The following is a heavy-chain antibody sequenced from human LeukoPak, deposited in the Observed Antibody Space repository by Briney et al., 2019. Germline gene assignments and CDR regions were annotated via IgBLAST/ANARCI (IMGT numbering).Heavy chain of an antibody. CDR3: ARLGVGYCSSTSCYTAYYYYYYMDV. Sequence: PGGCLRLSCAASGFTFSSYWMSWVRQAPGKGLEWAANIKQDGSEKYYVDSVKGRFTISRDNAKNSLYLQMNSLRAEDTAVYYCARLGVGYCSSTSCYTAYYYYYYMDVWGKGTTVTVSS. CDR2: IKQDGSEK. J-gene: IGHJ6*03. D-gene: IGHD2-2*02. CDR1: GFTFSSYW. V-gene: IGHV3-7*01.